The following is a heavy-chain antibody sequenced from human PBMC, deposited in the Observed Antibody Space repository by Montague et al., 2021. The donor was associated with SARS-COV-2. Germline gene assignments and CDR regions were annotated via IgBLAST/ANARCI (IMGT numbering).Heavy chain of an antibody. CDR3: ARLTAGYCSGGSCYWGTGFDY. CDR2: IYYSGST. Sequence: TRSLTCTVSGGSISSGGYYWSWIRQHPGKGLEWIGYIYYSGSTYYNPSLKRRVTISVDTSKNQFSLKLSSVTAADTAVYYCARLTAGYCSGGSCYWGTGFDYWGQGTLVTVSS. CDR1: GGSISSGGYY. V-gene: IGHV4-31*03. J-gene: IGHJ4*02. D-gene: IGHD2-15*01.